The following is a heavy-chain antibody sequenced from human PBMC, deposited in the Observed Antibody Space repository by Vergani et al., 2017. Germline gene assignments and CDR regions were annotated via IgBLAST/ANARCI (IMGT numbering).Heavy chain of an antibody. CDR3: ARQRPGSGWSPGDFDD. J-gene: IGHJ4*02. Sequence: QLQLQQSGPGLVKPSETLFLTCTVSADSISSGSYYWGWIRQPPRKSLEWIGSIYYSGLTYYNPSLKSRVAISVDTSKNQFSLKVTSVTAADAAVYLCARQRPGSGWSPGDFDDWGQGILVTVSS. D-gene: IGHD6-19*01. V-gene: IGHV4-39*01. CDR1: ADSISSGSYY. CDR2: IYYSGLT.